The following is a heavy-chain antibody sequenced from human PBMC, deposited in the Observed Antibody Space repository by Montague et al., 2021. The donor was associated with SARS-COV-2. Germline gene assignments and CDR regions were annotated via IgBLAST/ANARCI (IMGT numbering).Heavy chain of an antibody. V-gene: IGHV2-70*01. CDR3: ARTPIVATTYYNYYYYGMDV. CDR1: GFSPSTSGMC. J-gene: IGHJ6*02. CDR2: XDWXDDK. D-gene: IGHD5-12*01. Sequence: PALVKPTQTLTLTCTFSGFSPSTSGMCVSWIRQPPGKALEWLALXDWXDDKYYSTSLKTRLTISKDTSKNPVVLTMTNMDPVDTATYYCARTPIVATTYYNYYYYGMDVWGQGTTVTVSS.